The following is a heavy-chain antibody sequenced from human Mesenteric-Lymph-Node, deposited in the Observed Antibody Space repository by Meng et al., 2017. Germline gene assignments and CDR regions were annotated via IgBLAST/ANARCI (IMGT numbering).Heavy chain of an antibody. J-gene: IGHJ4*02. CDR1: GGSFSGYY. Sequence: QVQLQQWGAGLVKPSETLSRTCAVRGGSFSGYYWSWIRQPPGKGLEWIGEINHSGSTNYNPSLKSRVTISVDTSKNQFSLKLSSVTGADTAAYYCARGGGNSWYIDYWGQGTLVTVSS. CDR3: ARGGGNSWYIDY. CDR2: INHSGST. D-gene: IGHD6-13*01. V-gene: IGHV4-34*01.